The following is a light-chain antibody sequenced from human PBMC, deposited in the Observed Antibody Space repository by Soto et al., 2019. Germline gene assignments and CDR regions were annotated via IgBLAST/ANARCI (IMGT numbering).Light chain of an antibody. CDR3: QQRLKGLT. CDR1: QSVSRF. CDR2: DAS. V-gene: IGKV3-11*01. J-gene: IGKJ4*01. Sequence: EIVLTQSPATLSLPPGEGATLSCRASQSVSRFLAWYQQKPGQSPRLLIFDASTRATGIPARFSGSGSGTDFTLTISSLEPEDFAVYFCQQRLKGLTFDGGTKVEI.